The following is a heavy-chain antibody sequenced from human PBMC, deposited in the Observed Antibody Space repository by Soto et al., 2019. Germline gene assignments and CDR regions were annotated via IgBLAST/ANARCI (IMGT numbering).Heavy chain of an antibody. Sequence: WGVLRLSCAASGFTFSSYSMNWVRQAPGKGLEWVSSISSSSSYIYYADSVKGRFTISRDNAKNSLYLQMNSLRAEDTAVYYCARDFASGDTASYYYYGMDVWGQGTTVTVSS. CDR2: ISSSSSYI. D-gene: IGHD3-10*01. CDR3: ARDFASGDTASYYYYGMDV. CDR1: GFTFSSYS. J-gene: IGHJ6*02. V-gene: IGHV3-21*01.